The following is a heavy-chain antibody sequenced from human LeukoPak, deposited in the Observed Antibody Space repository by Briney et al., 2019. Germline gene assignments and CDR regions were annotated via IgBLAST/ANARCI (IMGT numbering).Heavy chain of an antibody. CDR2: ISAYNGNT. CDR3: ARDGDVGGYSGYDPNWFDP. D-gene: IGHD5-12*01. V-gene: IGHV1-18*01. CDR1: GYTFTSYG. Sequence: ASVKVSCKASGYTFTSYGISWVRQAPGQGLEWMGWISAYNGNTNYAQKLQGRVTMTTDTSTSTAYMELRSLRSDDTAVYYCARDGDVGGYSGYDPNWFDPWGQGTLVTVSS. J-gene: IGHJ5*02.